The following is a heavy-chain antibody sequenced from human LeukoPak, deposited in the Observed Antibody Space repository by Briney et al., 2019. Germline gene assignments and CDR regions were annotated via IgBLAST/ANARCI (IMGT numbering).Heavy chain of an antibody. J-gene: IGHJ6*04. V-gene: IGHV3-48*01. CDR2: ISSDSSTI. D-gene: IGHD2-21*02. CDR1: GFTFSSYS. Sequence: GGSLRLSCAASGFTFSSYSMNWVRQAPGKGLEWVSYISSDSSTIYYADSVKGRFTISRDNAKNSLYLQMSSLRAEDTAVYYCASPTRSQYCGGDCYRNFFYGMDGGGKGPTVTVSS. CDR3: ASPTRSQYCGGDCYRNFFYGMDG.